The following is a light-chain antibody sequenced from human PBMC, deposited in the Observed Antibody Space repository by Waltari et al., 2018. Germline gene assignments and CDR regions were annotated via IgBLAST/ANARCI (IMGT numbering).Light chain of an antibody. V-gene: IGKV1-9*01. CDR3: QQLNSYPRGT. J-gene: IGKJ3*01. CDR1: QGISSY. CDR2: APS. Sequence: DIQFTQSPSFLSASVGDRVPIPCRASQGISSYLACYQQKPGKAPKLLIYAPSTLQSGVPSRFSGSGSVTEFTLTISSLQPEDCATYYCQQLNSYPRGTFGPGTKVDIK.